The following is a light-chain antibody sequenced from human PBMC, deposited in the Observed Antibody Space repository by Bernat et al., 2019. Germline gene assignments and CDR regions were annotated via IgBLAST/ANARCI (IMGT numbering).Light chain of an antibody. CDR2: EVS. CDR3: CSYAGSSTPYYV. V-gene: IGLV2-23*02. Sequence: QSALTQPASVSGSPGQSITISCSGTSSDVGSYNLVSWYQQHPGKAPKLMIYEVSKRPSGVSNRFSGSKSGNTASLTISGLQAEDEAAYYCCSYAGSSTPYYVFGTGTKVTVL. CDR1: SSDVGSYNL. J-gene: IGLJ1*01.